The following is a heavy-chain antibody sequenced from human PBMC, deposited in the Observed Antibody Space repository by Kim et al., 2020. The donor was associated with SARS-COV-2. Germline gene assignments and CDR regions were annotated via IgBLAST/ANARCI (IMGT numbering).Heavy chain of an antibody. D-gene: IGHD3-22*01. CDR3: ARATDHDDSSGYYYTFDY. V-gene: IGHV4-39*02. J-gene: IGHJ4*02. Sequence: SETLSLTCSVSSGSINSNNQYWGWIRQPPGKGLEWIGNIYYSGSTYYNPSLKSRVTMSVHTSKNQFSLKLNSVTAADTAVYYCARATDHDDSSGYYYTFDYWGQGTLVTVSS. CDR1: SGSINSNNQY. CDR2: IYYSGST.